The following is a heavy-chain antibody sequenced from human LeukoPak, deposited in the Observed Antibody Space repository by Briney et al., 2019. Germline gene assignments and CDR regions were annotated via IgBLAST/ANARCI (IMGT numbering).Heavy chain of an antibody. CDR3: ASEYSSSSLDY. Sequence: SETLSLTCTVSGGSISSSSYYWGWIRQPPGKGLEWIGSIYYSGSTYYNPSLKSRVTISVDTSKNQFSLKLSSVTAADTAVYYCASEYSSSSLDYWGQGTLVTVSS. V-gene: IGHV4-39*01. D-gene: IGHD6-6*01. J-gene: IGHJ4*02. CDR1: GGSISSSSYY. CDR2: IYYSGST.